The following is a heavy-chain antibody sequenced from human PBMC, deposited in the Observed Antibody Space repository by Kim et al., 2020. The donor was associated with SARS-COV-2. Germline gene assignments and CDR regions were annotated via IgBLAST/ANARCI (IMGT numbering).Heavy chain of an antibody. V-gene: IGHV3-11*05. Sequence: GGSLRLSCAASGFTFSDYYMSWIRQAPGKGLEWVSYISSSSSYTNYADSVKGRFTISRDNAKNSLYLQMNSLRAEDTAVYYCARVKCSSTSCGYDYYYYYGMDVGGQGTTVTGSS. CDR1: GFTFSDYY. J-gene: IGHJ6*02. CDR2: ISSSSSYT. D-gene: IGHD2-2*01. CDR3: ARVKCSSTSCGYDYYYYYGMDV.